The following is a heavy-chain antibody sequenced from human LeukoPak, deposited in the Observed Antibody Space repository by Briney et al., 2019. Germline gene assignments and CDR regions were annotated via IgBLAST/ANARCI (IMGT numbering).Heavy chain of an antibody. CDR3: ARDRWELLWSFGY. CDR2: ISSSSSYI. V-gene: IGHV3-21*01. J-gene: IGHJ4*02. Sequence: GGSLRLSCAASGFTFSSYSMNWVRQAPGKGLEWVSSISSSSSYIYYADSVKGRFTISRDNAKNSLYLQMNSLRAEDTAVYYCARDRWELLWSFGYWGQGTLVTVSS. D-gene: IGHD1-26*01. CDR1: GFTFSSYS.